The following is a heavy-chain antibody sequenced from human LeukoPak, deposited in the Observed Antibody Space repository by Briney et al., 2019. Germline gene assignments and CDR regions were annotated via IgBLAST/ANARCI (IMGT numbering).Heavy chain of an antibody. CDR2: ISSNGGST. CDR1: GFTFSSYA. D-gene: IGHD3-22*01. Sequence: GGSLRLSCAASGFTFSSYAMHWVRQAPGKGLEYVFAISSNGGSTYYADSVKGRFTISRDNSKNTLYLQMGSLRAEDMAVYYCARDGRHYYDSSGYRLNWYFDLWGRGTLVTVSS. V-gene: IGHV3-64*02. J-gene: IGHJ2*01. CDR3: ARDGRHYYDSSGYRLNWYFDL.